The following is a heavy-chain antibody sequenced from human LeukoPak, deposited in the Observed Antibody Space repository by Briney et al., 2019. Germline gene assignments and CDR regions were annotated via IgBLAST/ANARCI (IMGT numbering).Heavy chain of an antibody. CDR3: ARGFAAAAGASSFDY. CDR1: GGTFSSYA. Sequence: SVKVSCKASGGTFSSYAISWVRQAPGQVLEWMGGIIPIFGTANYAQKFQGRVTITADESTSTAYMELSSLRSEDTAVYYCARGFAAAAGASSFDYWGQGTLVTVSS. D-gene: IGHD6-13*01. V-gene: IGHV1-69*01. CDR2: IIPIFGTA. J-gene: IGHJ4*02.